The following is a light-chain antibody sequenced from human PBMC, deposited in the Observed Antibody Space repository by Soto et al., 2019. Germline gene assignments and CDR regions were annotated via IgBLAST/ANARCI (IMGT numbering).Light chain of an antibody. CDR2: FDS. V-gene: IGLV3-21*04. J-gene: IGLJ1*01. CDR1: DIGRKS. Sequence: SYELTQAPSVSVAPGKTARIPCGGDDIGRKSVHWYQQKPGQAPVLVINFDSDRPSGIPERFSGSNSGNTATLTSSRVEAGDEADYYCHVWDISSYQYVFGSGTKVTVL. CDR3: HVWDISSYQYV.